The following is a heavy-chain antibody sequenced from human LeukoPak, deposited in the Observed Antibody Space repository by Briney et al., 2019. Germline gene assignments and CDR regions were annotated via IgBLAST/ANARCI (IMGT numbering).Heavy chain of an antibody. CDR2: IYTSGST. CDR3: ARGIAVAGTPDAFDI. CDR1: GGSISSYY. J-gene: IGHJ3*02. D-gene: IGHD6-19*01. V-gene: IGHV4-4*07. Sequence: PSETLSLTCTVSGGSISSYYWSWIRQPAGNGLEWIGRIYTSGSTNYNPSLKSRVTMSVDTSKNQFSLKLSSVTAADTAVYYCARGIAVAGTPDAFDIWGQGTMATVSS.